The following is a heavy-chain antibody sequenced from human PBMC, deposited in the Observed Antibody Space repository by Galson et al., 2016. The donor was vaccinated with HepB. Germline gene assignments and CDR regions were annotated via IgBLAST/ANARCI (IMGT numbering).Heavy chain of an antibody. CDR3: ASGTAYGSAFEI. V-gene: IGHV6-1*01. Sequence: CAISGDSVSSINAAWHWLRQSPPRGLEWLGRTYYRSKWYNDHATSLKGRIIITPDTSKNQFSLQLDSVSHEDTAVYYCASGTAYGSAFEIWGQGTLVTVSS. CDR2: TYYRSKWYN. D-gene: IGHD2-21*02. J-gene: IGHJ3*02. CDR1: GDSVSSINAA.